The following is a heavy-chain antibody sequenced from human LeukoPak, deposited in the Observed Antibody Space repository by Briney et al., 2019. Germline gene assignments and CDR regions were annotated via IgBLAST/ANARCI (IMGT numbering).Heavy chain of an antibody. CDR2: IYYSGST. CDR1: GGSISSGGYY. J-gene: IGHJ6*02. V-gene: IGHV4-31*03. D-gene: IGHD3-22*01. Sequence: PSQTLSLTCTVSGGSISSGGYYWSWIRQHPGKGLEWLGYIYYSGSTYYNPSLKSRVAISVDTSKNQFSLKLSSVTAADTAVYYCASCMIGRRYYYGMDVWGQGTTVTVSS. CDR3: ASCMIGRRYYYGMDV.